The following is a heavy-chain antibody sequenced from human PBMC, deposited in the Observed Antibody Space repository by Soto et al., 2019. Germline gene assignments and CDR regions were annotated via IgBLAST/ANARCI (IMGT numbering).Heavy chain of an antibody. Sequence: SETVAVTCTVSVDSISSYDGSRIRRPQEKGMEWDEYIYNSGSTNYNPSLKSRVTISVDTSKNHFSLKMSSVTAADTAVYYCARLSGTYYNVGGYYYFCYMDVWGKGTTVTVSS. V-gene: IGHV4-59*01. J-gene: IGHJ6*03. CDR3: ARLSGTYYNVGGYYYFCYMDV. CDR2: IYNSGST. CDR1: VDSISSYD. D-gene: IGHD3-10*01.